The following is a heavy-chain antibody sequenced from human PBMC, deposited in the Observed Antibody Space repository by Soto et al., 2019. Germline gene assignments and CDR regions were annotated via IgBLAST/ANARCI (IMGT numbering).Heavy chain of an antibody. J-gene: IGHJ6*02. CDR2: IKSKTDGGTT. V-gene: IGHV3-15*07. CDR3: TTDLPDCSSTSCYEHYYYYGMDV. CDR1: GFTFSNAW. D-gene: IGHD2-2*01. Sequence: GGSLRLSCAASGFTFSNAWMNWVRQAPGKGLEWVGRIKSKTDGGTTDYAAPVKGRFTISRDDSKNTLYLQMNSLKTEDTAVYYCTTDLPDCSSTSCYEHYYYYGMDVWGQGTTVTVSS.